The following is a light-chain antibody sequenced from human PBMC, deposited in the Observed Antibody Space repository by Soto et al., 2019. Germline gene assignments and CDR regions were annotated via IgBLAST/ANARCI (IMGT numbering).Light chain of an antibody. Sequence: EIVMTHSPATLSVSPCERATLSFRASQSASSTVAWYQQKPGQAPRLLIYDTSIRPTGIPARFSGSGSGTDFTLTISSLEPEDFAVYYCQQHGDSPITFGQGTRLEIK. CDR3: QQHGDSPIT. CDR1: QSASST. V-gene: IGKV3D-11*03. CDR2: DTS. J-gene: IGKJ5*01.